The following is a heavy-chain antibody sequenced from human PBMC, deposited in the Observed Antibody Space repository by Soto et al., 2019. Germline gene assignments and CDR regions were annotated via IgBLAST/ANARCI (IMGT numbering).Heavy chain of an antibody. V-gene: IGHV2-5*02. Sequence: SGPTLVNPPQTLTLTCTFSGFSLSTSGVGVGWIRQPPGKALEWLALIYWDDDKRYSPSLKSRLTITKDTSKNQVVLTMTNMDPVDTATYYCARPPTVNTAAAGTYFDYWGQGTLVTVSS. CDR1: GFSLSTSGVG. CDR2: IYWDDDK. CDR3: ARPPTVNTAAAGTYFDY. D-gene: IGHD6-13*01. J-gene: IGHJ4*02.